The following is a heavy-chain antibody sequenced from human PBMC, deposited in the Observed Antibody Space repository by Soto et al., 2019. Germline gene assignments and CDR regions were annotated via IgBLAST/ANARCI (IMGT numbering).Heavy chain of an antibody. V-gene: IGHV3-43*01. CDR2: ISWDGGST. J-gene: IGHJ4*02. CDR1: GFTFDDYT. CDR3: AKDMVRGVIITQLDY. Sequence: EVQLVESGGVVVQPGGSLRLSCAASGFTFDDYTMHWVRQAPGKGLEWVFFISWDGGSTYYADSVKGRFTISRDNSKNSLYLQMNSLRTEDTALYYCAKDMVRGVIITQLDYWGQGTLVTVSS. D-gene: IGHD3-10*01.